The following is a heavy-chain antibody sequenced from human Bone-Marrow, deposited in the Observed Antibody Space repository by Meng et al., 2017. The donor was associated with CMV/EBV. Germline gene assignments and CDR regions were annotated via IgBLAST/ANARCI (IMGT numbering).Heavy chain of an antibody. CDR1: GFTFSSYW. Sequence: GESLKISCAASGFTFSSYWMHWVRQAPGKGLVWVSRINSDGSSTSYADSVKGRFTISRDNAKNSLYLQMNSLRAEDTAVYYCARDNNYDFWSAWDYYGMDVWGQGTTVTVSS. CDR2: INSDGSST. D-gene: IGHD3-3*01. J-gene: IGHJ6*02. CDR3: ARDNNYDFWSAWDYYGMDV. V-gene: IGHV3-74*01.